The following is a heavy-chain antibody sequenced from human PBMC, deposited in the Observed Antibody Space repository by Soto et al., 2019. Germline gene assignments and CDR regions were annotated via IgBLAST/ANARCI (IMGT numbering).Heavy chain of an antibody. CDR1: GFTFSSYG. CDR3: AKRTPSGSLQPFDY. D-gene: IGHD3-10*01. Sequence: EVQLLESGGGLVQPGGSLRLSCAASGFTFSSYGMSWVRQAPGKGLEWVSGISDAGSNTYYADSVKGRFTISRDNSKNTLYLHMNSLRDEDTAVYYCAKRTPSGSLQPFDYWGQGTLVTVSS. CDR2: ISDAGSNT. J-gene: IGHJ4*02. V-gene: IGHV3-23*01.